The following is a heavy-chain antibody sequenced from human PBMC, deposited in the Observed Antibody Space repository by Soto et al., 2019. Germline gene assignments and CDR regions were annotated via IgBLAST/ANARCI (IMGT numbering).Heavy chain of an antibody. J-gene: IGHJ4*02. CDR3: ANSYGDYVSY. CDR1: GSSISTPTYY. Sequence: PSQPLCPTSTISGSSISTPTYYWGWIRQPPGKGLEWIGSIYYSGSTYYNPSLKSRVTISVDTSKNQFSLKLSSVTAADTAVYYCANSYGDYVSYWGQG. CDR2: IYYSGST. D-gene: IGHD4-17*01. V-gene: IGHV4-39*01.